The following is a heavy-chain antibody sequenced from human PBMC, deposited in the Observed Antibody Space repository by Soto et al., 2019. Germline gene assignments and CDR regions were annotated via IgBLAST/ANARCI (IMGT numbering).Heavy chain of an antibody. Sequence: GGSLRLSCAASGFTFSNYEMNWVRQAPGKGLEWVAHITGSGMTIYYADSMKGRISISRDNAKKSLFLQMNSLGGEDTAVYYCATDRFDFWSGAHNAFEIWGQGTMVTVSS. V-gene: IGHV3-48*03. CDR1: GFTFSNYE. J-gene: IGHJ3*02. CDR3: ATDRFDFWSGAHNAFEI. CDR2: ITGSGMTI. D-gene: IGHD3-3*01.